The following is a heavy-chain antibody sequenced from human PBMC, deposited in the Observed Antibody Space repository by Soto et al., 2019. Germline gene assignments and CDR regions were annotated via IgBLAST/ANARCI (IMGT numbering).Heavy chain of an antibody. Sequence: QIQLVQSGGEVKKPGASVNVSCKASGYTFTNYGIGWVRQAPGQGLEWMGWISTYNVNTIYAQNFQDRVTMTTDTSTSTADMELKSLTSDDTAVYYCARVPGELHLLDAFDVWGQGTMLTVSS. CDR2: ISTYNVNT. J-gene: IGHJ3*01. CDR1: GYTFTNYG. D-gene: IGHD1-7*01. V-gene: IGHV1-18*01. CDR3: ARVPGELHLLDAFDV.